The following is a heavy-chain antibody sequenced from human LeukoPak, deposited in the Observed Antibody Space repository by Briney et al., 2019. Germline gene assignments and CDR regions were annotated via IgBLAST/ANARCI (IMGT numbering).Heavy chain of an antibody. V-gene: IGHV1-18*01. Sequence: GASVKVSCKASGYTFTSYGISWVRQAPGQGLEWMGWISAYNGNTNYAQKLQGRVTMTTDTSTSTAYMEPRSLRSDDTAVYYCARDDATELAYCGGDCYLDYWGQGTLVTVSS. J-gene: IGHJ4*02. CDR3: ARDDATELAYCGGDCYLDY. CDR2: ISAYNGNT. CDR1: GYTFTSYG. D-gene: IGHD2-21*02.